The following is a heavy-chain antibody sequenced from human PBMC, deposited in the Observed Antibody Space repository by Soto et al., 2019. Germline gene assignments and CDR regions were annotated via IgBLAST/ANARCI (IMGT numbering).Heavy chain of an antibody. D-gene: IGHD4-4*01. J-gene: IGHJ4*02. V-gene: IGHV3-33*01. CDR1: EFAFNTYA. CDR3: ARGGLQSFYFPPGF. Sequence: GGSLRLSCVASEFAFNTYAIHWVRQAPGQGLEWVAVIWYDGRNKYYAESVKGRFTISRDNSENTVSLQMNSLRPDDTAIYHCARGGLQSFYFPPGFWGRGTLVTVSS. CDR2: IWYDGRNK.